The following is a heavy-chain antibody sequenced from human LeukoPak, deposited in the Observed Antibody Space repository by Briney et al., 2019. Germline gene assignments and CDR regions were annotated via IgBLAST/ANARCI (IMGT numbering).Heavy chain of an antibody. Sequence: SETLSLTCTVSGASISSSSYYWGWIRQPPGKGLEWIGSIYYSGSTYYNPSLKSRVTISVDTSKNQFSLKLSSVTAADTAVYYCARARNYYDSSGFYYEGDAFDIWGQGTMVTVSS. V-gene: IGHV4-39*07. CDR3: ARARNYYDSSGFYYEGDAFDI. CDR2: IYYSGST. CDR1: GASISSSSYY. D-gene: IGHD3-22*01. J-gene: IGHJ3*02.